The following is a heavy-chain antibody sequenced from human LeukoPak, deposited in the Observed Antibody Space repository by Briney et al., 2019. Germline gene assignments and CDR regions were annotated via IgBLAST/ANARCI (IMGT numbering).Heavy chain of an antibody. D-gene: IGHD3-3*01. CDR1: GYTFTSYG. J-gene: IGHJ5*02. Sequence: ASMKVSCKASGYTFTSYGISWVRQAPGQGLEWMGWISAYNGNTNYAQKLQGRVTMTTDTSTSTAYMELRSLRSDDTAVYYCARAGYYDFWSGYYIGWFDPWGQGTLVTVSS. CDR2: ISAYNGNT. CDR3: ARAGYYDFWSGYYIGWFDP. V-gene: IGHV1-18*01.